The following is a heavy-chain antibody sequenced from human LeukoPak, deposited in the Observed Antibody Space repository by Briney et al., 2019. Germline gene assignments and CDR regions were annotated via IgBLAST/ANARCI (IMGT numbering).Heavy chain of an antibody. Sequence: PGGSLRLSCAASGFTFSSYAMSWVRQAPGKGLEWVSAISGSGGSTYYADSVKGRFTISRDNSKNTLYLQMNSLRAEDTAVYYCAKDRGDGYNYGEAIYYFDYWGQGTLVTVSS. CDR1: GFTFSSYA. D-gene: IGHD5-24*01. CDR2: ISGSGGST. J-gene: IGHJ4*02. V-gene: IGHV3-23*01. CDR3: AKDRGDGYNYGEAIYYFDY.